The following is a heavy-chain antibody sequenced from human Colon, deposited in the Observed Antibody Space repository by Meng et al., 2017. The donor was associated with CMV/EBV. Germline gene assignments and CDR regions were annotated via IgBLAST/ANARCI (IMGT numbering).Heavy chain of an antibody. J-gene: IGHJ4*02. D-gene: IGHD6-13*01. V-gene: IGHV3-66*01. CDR3: ASPPPIGAAFDY. CDR2: IYGGGDT. Sequence: EGQLGGSGGDLVQPGGSLRLSCAVSGFPVGSNFMSWVRQAPGKGLEWVSVIYGGGDTDYVDSVKGRFTISRDNSKNMLYLQMNSLRVEDTALYYCASPPPIGAAFDYWGRGTLVTVSS. CDR1: GFPVGSNF.